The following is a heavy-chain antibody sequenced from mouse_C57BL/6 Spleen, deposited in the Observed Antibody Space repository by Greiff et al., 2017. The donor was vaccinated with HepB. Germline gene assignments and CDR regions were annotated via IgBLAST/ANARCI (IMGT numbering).Heavy chain of an antibody. CDR1: GFTFSDYG. V-gene: IGHV5-17*01. J-gene: IGHJ3*01. D-gene: IGHD2-4*01. CDR2: ISSGSSTI. Sequence: EVKLVESGGGLVKPGGSLKLSCAASGFTFSDYGMHWVRQAPEKGLEWVAYISSGSSTIYYADTVKGRFTISRDNAKNTLFLQRTSLRSEDTAMYYWAREDYDYGWFAYWGQGTLVTVSA. CDR3: AREDYDYGWFAY.